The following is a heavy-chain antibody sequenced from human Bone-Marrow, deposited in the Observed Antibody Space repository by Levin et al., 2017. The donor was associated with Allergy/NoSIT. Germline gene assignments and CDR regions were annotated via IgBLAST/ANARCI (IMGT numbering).Heavy chain of an antibody. CDR1: GGSFSGSY. J-gene: IGHJ3*02. D-gene: IGHD1-1*01. V-gene: IGHV4-34*01. CDR3: ARGRMLWNDAFDI. CDR2: INHSGST. Sequence: SQTLSLTCAVYGGSFSGSYWSWIRQPPGKGLEWIGEINHSGSTNYNPSLKSRVTISVDTSKNQFSLKLSSVTAADTAVYYCARGRMLWNDAFDIWGQGTMVTVSS.